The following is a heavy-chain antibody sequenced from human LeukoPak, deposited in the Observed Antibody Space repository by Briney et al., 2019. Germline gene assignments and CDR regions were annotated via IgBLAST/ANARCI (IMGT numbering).Heavy chain of an antibody. CDR1: GFTFSSSY. CDR2: IYSGSST. D-gene: IGHD2-2*01. J-gene: IGHJ5*02. Sequence: GGSLRLSCAASGFTFSSSYMSWVRQAPGKGLEWVSIIYSGSSTYYADSVKGRFTISRDNSKNTLYLQMNSLRAEDTAVYYCARDRVGVQVPAANTNWFDPWGQGTLVTVSS. CDR3: ARDRVGVQVPAANTNWFDP. V-gene: IGHV3-53*01.